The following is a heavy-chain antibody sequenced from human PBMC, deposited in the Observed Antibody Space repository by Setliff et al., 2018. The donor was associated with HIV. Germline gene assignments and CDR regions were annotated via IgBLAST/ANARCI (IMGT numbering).Heavy chain of an antibody. V-gene: IGHV4-34*01. CDR2: INHRGRT. J-gene: IGHJ6*03. CDR3: ARGSTGYSSIWYRNGLTYYYYIDF. Sequence: SQTLSLTCAVYGGSFSAYSWTWVRQPPGKGLEWIGEINHRGRTNYNPSLKSRVAMSVDTSKNQFSLKLDSVTAADTGVYYCARGSTGYSSIWYRNGLTYYYYIDFWGKGTKVTVSS. CDR1: GGSFSAYS. D-gene: IGHD6-13*01.